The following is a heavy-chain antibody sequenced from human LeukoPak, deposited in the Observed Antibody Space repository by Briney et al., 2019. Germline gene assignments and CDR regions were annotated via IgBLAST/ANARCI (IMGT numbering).Heavy chain of an antibody. V-gene: IGHV4-59*01. CDR2: IYYSGST. CDR3: AKSYSSGWDFDY. D-gene: IGHD6-19*01. Sequence: PSETLSLTCTVSGGSISSYYWSWIRQPPGKGLEWIGYIYYSGSTNYNPSLKSRVTISVDTSKNQFSLKLSSVTAADTAAYYCAKSYSSGWDFDYWGQGTLVTVSS. CDR1: GGSISSYY. J-gene: IGHJ4*02.